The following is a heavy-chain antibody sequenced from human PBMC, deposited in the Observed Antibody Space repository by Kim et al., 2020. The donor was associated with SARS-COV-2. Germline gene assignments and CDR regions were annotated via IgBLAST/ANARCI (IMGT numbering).Heavy chain of an antibody. CDR2: ISYDGSNK. D-gene: IGHD3-10*01. CDR3: ARDYPLYSGSFDY. J-gene: IGHJ4*02. Sequence: GGSLRLSCAASGFTFSSYAMHWVRQAPGKGLEWVAVISYDGSNKYYADSVKGRFTISRDNSKNTLYLQMNSLRAEDTAVYYCARDYPLYSGSFDYWGQGTLVTVSS. CDR1: GFTFSSYA. V-gene: IGHV3-30-3*01.